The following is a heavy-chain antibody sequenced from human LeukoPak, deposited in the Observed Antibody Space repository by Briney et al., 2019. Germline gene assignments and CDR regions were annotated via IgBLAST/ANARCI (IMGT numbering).Heavy chain of an antibody. CDR2: MYSGGSQ. D-gene: IGHD2/OR15-2a*01. V-gene: IGHV3-66*01. CDR3: TRELLSLQQGLDY. CDR1: GFIVSDNY. J-gene: IGHJ4*02. Sequence: PGGSLRLSCTASGFIVSDNYMSWVRQPPGKGLEWVSVMYSGGSQYYADSVRGRFTVSRDNAGNSLSLQMDSLRAEDTAVYYCTRELLSLQQGLDYWGQGTLVTVSS.